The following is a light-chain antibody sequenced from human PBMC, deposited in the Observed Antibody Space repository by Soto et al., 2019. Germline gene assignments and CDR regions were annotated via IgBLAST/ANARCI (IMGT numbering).Light chain of an antibody. J-gene: IGLJ3*02. CDR3: QTWGTGIRV. CDR1: SGHSSYA. CDR2: LNTDGSH. Sequence: QLVLTQSPSASASLGASVNLTCTLSSGHSSYAIAWHQQQPEKGPRYLMKLNTDGSHSKGDGIPDRFSGSNSGAERYLTISSLQSEDDADYYCQTWGTGIRVFGGGTKVTVL. V-gene: IGLV4-69*01.